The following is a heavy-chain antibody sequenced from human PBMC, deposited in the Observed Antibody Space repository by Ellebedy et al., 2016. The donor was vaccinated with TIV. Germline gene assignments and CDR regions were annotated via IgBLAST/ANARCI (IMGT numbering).Heavy chain of an antibody. V-gene: IGHV3-30-3*01. CDR1: GFTFSSYA. Sequence: GGSLRLXCAASGFTFSSYAMHWVRQAPGKGLEWVAVISHDGSNKYYADSVKGRFTISRDNSKNTLYLQMNSLRAEDTAVYYCARDGAYCSGGSCYSGGRDYWGQGTLVTVSS. D-gene: IGHD2-15*01. J-gene: IGHJ4*02. CDR2: ISHDGSNK. CDR3: ARDGAYCSGGSCYSGGRDY.